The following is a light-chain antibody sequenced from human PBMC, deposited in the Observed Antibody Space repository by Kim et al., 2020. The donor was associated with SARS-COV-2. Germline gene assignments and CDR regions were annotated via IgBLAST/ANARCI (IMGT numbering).Light chain of an antibody. CDR1: QSVSSN. Sequence: SPGEGATLSCRASQSVSSNLAWYQQKPGQAPRLLIYGASTRATGIPARFSGSGSGTEFTLTISSLQSEDFAVYYCQQYNNWPPDTFGQGTKLEI. CDR2: GAS. CDR3: QQYNNWPPDT. V-gene: IGKV3-15*01. J-gene: IGKJ2*01.